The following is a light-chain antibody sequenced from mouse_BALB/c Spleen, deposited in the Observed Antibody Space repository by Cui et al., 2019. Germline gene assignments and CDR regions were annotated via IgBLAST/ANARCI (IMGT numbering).Light chain of an antibody. V-gene: IGKV10-94*01. CDR1: QNINVW. CDR3: QQGQSYPLT. Sequence: DIQMNQSPSSLSASRGDTITITCHASQNINVWLSWYQQKPGNIPKLLIYKASNLHTGVPSRFSGSGSGTGFTLTISSLQPEDIATYYCQQGQSYPLTFGAGTKLELK. CDR2: KAS. J-gene: IGKJ5*01.